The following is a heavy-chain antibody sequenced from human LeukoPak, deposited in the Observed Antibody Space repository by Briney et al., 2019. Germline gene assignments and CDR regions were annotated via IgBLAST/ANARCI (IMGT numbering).Heavy chain of an antibody. J-gene: IGHJ4*02. V-gene: IGHV3-73*01. D-gene: IGHD6-6*01. CDR3: TTSPYYFDY. Sequence: QSSGKGLKWVGRIGSKDNAYATTYAASVKGRSTIFRDDSKNTLYLQMNSLRIEDTALYYCTTSPYYFDYWGQGILVTVSS. CDR2: IGSKDNAYAT.